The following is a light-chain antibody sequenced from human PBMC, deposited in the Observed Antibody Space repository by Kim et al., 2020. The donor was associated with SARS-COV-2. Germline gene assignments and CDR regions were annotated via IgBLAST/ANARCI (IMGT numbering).Light chain of an antibody. J-gene: IGLJ2*01. CDR1: RRSIDENY. CDR3: RSYNRGNVV. Sequence: GKTVTISCSRSRRSIDENYVQWYQQRPGGGPTTLIYEDDQRPSGVSDRFSGSIDNSSSSAALTISGLKTEDEADYYCRSYNRGNVVFGGGTQLTVL. CDR2: EDD. V-gene: IGLV6-57*03.